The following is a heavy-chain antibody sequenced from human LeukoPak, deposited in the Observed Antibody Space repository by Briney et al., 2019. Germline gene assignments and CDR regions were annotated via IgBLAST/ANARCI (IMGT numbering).Heavy chain of an antibody. D-gene: IGHD5-18*01. CDR2: ISGSGGST. CDR1: GFTFSSYA. Sequence: GGSLRLSCTASGFTFSSYAMSWVRQAPGKGLEWVAAISGSGGSTYYADSVKGRVTISRDNSKNTLYLQMNSLRSEDTAVYYCSEVPWIQLWPTRGGLYYFDYWGQGALVTVSS. V-gene: IGHV3-23*01. CDR3: SEVPWIQLWPTRGGLYYFDY. J-gene: IGHJ4*02.